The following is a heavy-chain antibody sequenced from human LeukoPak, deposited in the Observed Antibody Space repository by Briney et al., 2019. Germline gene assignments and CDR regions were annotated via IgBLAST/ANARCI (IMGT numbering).Heavy chain of an antibody. J-gene: IGHJ4*02. D-gene: IGHD5-24*01. CDR3: AKIRATIKTVDY. CDR2: ISGSGGST. CDR1: GFTLSSYA. Sequence: PGGSLRLSCAVSGFTLSSYAMSWVRQAPGKGLEWVSAISGSGGSTYYADFVKGRFTISRDNSKNTLYLQMNSLRAEDAAVYYCAKIRATIKTVDYWGQGTLVTVSS. V-gene: IGHV3-23*01.